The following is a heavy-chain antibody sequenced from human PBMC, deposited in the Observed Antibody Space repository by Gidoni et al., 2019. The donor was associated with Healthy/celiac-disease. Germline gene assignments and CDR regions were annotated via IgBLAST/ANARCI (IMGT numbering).Heavy chain of an antibody. CDR3: ARGLGAAAGQRDRTGPFYFDY. CDR1: GGSFSGYY. J-gene: IGHJ4*02. D-gene: IGHD6-13*01. CDR2: INHSGST. V-gene: IGHV4-34*01. Sequence: QVQLQQWGAGLLTPSETLSLTCAVYGGSFSGYYWSWIRQPPGKGLEWIGEINHSGSTNYNPSLKSRVTISVDTSKNQFSLKLSSVTAADTAVYYCARGLGAAAGQRDRTGPFYFDYWGQGTLVTVSS.